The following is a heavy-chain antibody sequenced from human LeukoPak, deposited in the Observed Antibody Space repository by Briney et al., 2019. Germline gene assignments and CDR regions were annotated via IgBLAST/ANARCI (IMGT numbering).Heavy chain of an antibody. CDR2: IIPIFGTA. D-gene: IGHD6-6*01. J-gene: IGHJ4*02. CDR3: ARARRYSSSEFDY. Sequence: SVKVSCKASGGTFSSYAMSWVRQAPGQGLEWMGGIIPIFGTANYAQKFQGRVTITADESTSTAYMELSSLRSEDTAVYYCARARRYSSSEFDYWGQGTLVTVSS. V-gene: IGHV1-69*13. CDR1: GGTFSSYA.